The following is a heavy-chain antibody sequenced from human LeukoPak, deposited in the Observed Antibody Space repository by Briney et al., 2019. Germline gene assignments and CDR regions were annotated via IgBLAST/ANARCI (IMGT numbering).Heavy chain of an antibody. CDR3: ARDRVDPIEDAFDI. J-gene: IGHJ3*02. D-gene: IGHD2-15*01. CDR2: ISSSGSTI. CDR1: GFTFSDYY. Sequence: GGSLRLSCAASGFTFSDYYMSWIRQAPGKGLEWVSYISSSGSTIYYADSVKGRFTISRDNAKNSLYLQMNSLRAEDTAVYYCARDRVDPIEDAFDIWGQGTMVTVSS. V-gene: IGHV3-11*04.